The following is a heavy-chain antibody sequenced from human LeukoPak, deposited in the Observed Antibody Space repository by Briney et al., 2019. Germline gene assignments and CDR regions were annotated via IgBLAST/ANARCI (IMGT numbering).Heavy chain of an antibody. V-gene: IGHV4-34*08. CDR3: GTGDGERES. D-gene: IGHD4-17*01. CDR1: GFTFSGYW. CDR2: IDHSGST. Sequence: PGGFLRLSCVASGFTFSGYWMHWVRQPPGKGLEWIGEIDHSGSTNYNPSLKSRVTISVDTSKNQFSLQLTSVTAADTAVYYCGTGDGERESWGQGTLVTVSS. J-gene: IGHJ5*02.